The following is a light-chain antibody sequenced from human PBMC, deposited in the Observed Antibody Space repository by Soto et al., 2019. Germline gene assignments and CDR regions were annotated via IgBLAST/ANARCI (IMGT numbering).Light chain of an antibody. CDR1: QGIGND. V-gene: IGKV1-6*01. CDR3: QQRSDWPST. Sequence: AIQMTQSPSSLSASVGDRVTITCRASQGIGNDLGWYQQKPGKAPKVLIYGASSLQGGVPSRFSGSGSGTDFTLTISSLQPEDFATYYCQQRSDWPSTFGGGTKVQIK. J-gene: IGKJ4*01. CDR2: GAS.